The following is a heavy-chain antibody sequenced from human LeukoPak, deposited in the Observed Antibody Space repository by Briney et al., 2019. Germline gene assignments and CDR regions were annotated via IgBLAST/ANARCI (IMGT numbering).Heavy chain of an antibody. Sequence: SETLSLTCTVSGGSISSYYWSWIRQPPGKGLEWIGYIYYSGSTNYNPSLKRRVTISVDTSKNQFSLKLSSVTAADTAVYYCARGFDSDWFDPWGQGTLVTVSS. CDR2: IYYSGST. CDR1: GGSISSYY. D-gene: IGHD2-21*01. V-gene: IGHV4-59*01. J-gene: IGHJ5*02. CDR3: ARGFDSDWFDP.